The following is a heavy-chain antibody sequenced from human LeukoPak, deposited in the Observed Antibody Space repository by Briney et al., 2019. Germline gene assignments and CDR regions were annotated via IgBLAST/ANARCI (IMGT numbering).Heavy chain of an antibody. D-gene: IGHD5-12*01. CDR2: INPNNGGT. CDR1: GYTFTGYY. CDR3: ARAAEWLRFWESFDY. J-gene: IGHJ4*02. Sequence: ASVKVSCKASGYTFTGYYMHWVRQPPGQGLEWMGWINPNNGGTNYAQKFQGRVTMTRDTSISTAYMELSRLRSDDTAVYYCARAAEWLRFWESFDYWGQGTLVTVSS. V-gene: IGHV1-2*02.